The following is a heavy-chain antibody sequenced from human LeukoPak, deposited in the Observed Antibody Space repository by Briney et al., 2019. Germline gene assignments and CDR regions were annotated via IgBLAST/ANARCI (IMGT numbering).Heavy chain of an antibody. CDR2: IHASGPT. CDR3: ARHDAGIAARPFDN. J-gene: IGHJ4*02. V-gene: IGHV4-4*09. CDR1: GGAISTYY. Sequence: SETLSLTCTVSGGAISTYYRSSIRRPPRNRQKCNSYIHASGPTNYNPPLKSRITISVDTSKNQVSLKLSSVTAADTAVYCCARHDAGIAARPFDNWGEGTLVSVSS. D-gene: IGHD6-6*01.